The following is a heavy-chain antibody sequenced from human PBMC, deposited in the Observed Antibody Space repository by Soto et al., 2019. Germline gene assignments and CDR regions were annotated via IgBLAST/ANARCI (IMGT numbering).Heavy chain of an antibody. CDR3: ATLLPPMRAGTTKDDC. Sequence: PSETLSLTCAVYGGSFSGYYWSWIRQPPGKGLEWIGEINHSGSTNYNPSLKSRVTISVDTSKNQFSLKLSSVTAADTAVYYCATLLPPMRAGTTKDDCWGQGTLVTVPQ. V-gene: IGHV4-34*01. D-gene: IGHD1-7*01. CDR2: INHSGST. CDR1: GGSFSGYY. J-gene: IGHJ4*02.